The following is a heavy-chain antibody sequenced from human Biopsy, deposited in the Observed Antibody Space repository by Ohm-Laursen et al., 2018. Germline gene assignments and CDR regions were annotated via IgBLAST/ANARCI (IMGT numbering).Heavy chain of an antibody. CDR1: GESFNGYY. V-gene: IGHV3-23*01. D-gene: IGHD4/OR15-4a*01. Sequence: ETLSLTCAVYGESFNGYYWSWIRQTPGKGLEWVSGISSTGNSTYYADSVKGRFTTSRDNSKNTLYLQLNSLRVEDTALYYCAKDRRTMRVWYFDLWGRGTLVTVSS. CDR3: AKDRRTMRVWYFDL. CDR2: ISSTGNST. J-gene: IGHJ2*01.